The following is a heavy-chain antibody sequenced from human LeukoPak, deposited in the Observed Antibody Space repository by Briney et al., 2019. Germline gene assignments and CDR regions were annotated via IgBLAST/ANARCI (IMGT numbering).Heavy chain of an antibody. Sequence: SETLSLTCTVSGGSISSYYWSWIRQPPGKGLEWIGYIYYSGSTYYNPSLRSRVTISVDTSKNQFSLNLDSVTAADTAVYYCASSLQDFDLIVVWGRGTLVTVSS. D-gene: IGHD2-15*01. CDR3: ASSLQDFDLIVV. J-gene: IGHJ4*02. CDR2: IYYSGST. V-gene: IGHV4-59*08. CDR1: GGSISSYY.